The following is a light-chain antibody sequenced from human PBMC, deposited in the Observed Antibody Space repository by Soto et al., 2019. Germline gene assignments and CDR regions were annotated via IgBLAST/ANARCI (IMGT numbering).Light chain of an antibody. CDR2: DVT. J-gene: IGLJ2*01. Sequence: QSALAQAASVSGSPGQSITIPCTGTTSDIGAYNYVSWYQQHPDKAPKLMIYDVTYRPSGVSSRFSGSKSGNTASLTISGLQAEDEADYFCSSYTSTNTVVFGGGTKLTVL. CDR3: SSYTSTNTVV. CDR1: TSDIGAYNY. V-gene: IGLV2-14*03.